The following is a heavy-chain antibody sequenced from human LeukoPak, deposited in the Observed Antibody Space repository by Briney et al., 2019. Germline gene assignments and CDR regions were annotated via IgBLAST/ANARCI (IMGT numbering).Heavy chain of an antibody. V-gene: IGHV4-59*08. Sequence: PSETLSLTCTVSGGSISSYYRSWIRQPPGKGLEWIGYIYYSGSTNYNPSLKSRVTISVDTSKNQFSLKLNSLTAADTAVYYCARAIRTGLGIGSFDGWGQGTLVTVSS. CDR3: ARAIRTGLGIGSFDG. D-gene: IGHD7-27*01. J-gene: IGHJ4*02. CDR2: IYYSGST. CDR1: GGSISSYY.